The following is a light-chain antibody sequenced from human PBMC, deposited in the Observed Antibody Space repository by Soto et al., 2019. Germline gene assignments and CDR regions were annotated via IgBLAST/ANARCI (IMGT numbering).Light chain of an antibody. CDR2: DVN. V-gene: IGLV2-8*01. Sequence: QSALTQPPSASGSPGQSVTISCTGTSSDVGGYNYVSWYQQHPGKAPKVMIYDVNKRPSGVPDRFSGSKSGNTASLTVSWLQGEDEADYYCISHAGSNTRFVFGSGTKLTVL. CDR1: SSDVGGYNY. J-gene: IGLJ1*01. CDR3: ISHAGSNTRFV.